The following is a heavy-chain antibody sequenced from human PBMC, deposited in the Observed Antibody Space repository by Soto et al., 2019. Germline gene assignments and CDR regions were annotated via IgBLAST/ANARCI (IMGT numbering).Heavy chain of an antibody. V-gene: IGHV1-8*01. J-gene: IGHJ6*02. Sequence: STWARKAPAHGLEWWGCINPTSGNTGYAQKFQGRVTMTRNTSISTAYMELSSLRSEDTAVYYCARGIAVAGNCYYYYVMAFWGQGTTVTGSS. CDR3: ARGIAVAGNCYYYYVMAF. D-gene: IGHD6-19*01. CDR2: INPTSGNT.